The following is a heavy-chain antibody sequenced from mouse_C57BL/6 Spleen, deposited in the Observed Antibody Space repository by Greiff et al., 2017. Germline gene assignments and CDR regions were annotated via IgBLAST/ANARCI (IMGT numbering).Heavy chain of an antibody. J-gene: IGHJ2*01. V-gene: IGHV1-50*01. Sequence: QVQLQQPGAELVKPGASVKLSCKASGYTFTSYWMQWVKQRPGPGLEWIGEIDPSDSYTNYNQKFKGKATVTVDTSSSTAYMQLSSLTSEDSAVYYCARYYYGSSYDYWGQGTTLTVSS. CDR2: IDPSDSYT. D-gene: IGHD1-1*01. CDR3: ARYYYGSSYDY. CDR1: GYTFTSYW.